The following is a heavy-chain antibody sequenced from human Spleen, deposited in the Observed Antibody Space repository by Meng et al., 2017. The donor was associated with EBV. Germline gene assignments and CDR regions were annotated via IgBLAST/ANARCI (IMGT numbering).Heavy chain of an antibody. D-gene: IGHD3-16*01. Sequence: QGQLVQSGAEGRKPGASVKVSCKTSGYSFTGYYRHWVRQAPGQGLEWMGRINPNSGDTDYAQKFQGRVTMSRDKSISTAYMELTRLTSDDTAVFYCARYVTAMGLVWGQGTLVTVSS. V-gene: IGHV1-2*06. J-gene: IGHJ4*02. CDR3: ARYVTAMGLV. CDR2: INPNSGDT. CDR1: GYSFTGYY.